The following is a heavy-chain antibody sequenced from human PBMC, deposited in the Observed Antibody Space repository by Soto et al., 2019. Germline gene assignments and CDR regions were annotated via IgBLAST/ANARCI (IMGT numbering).Heavy chain of an antibody. J-gene: IGHJ6*02. D-gene: IGHD2-21*02. Sequence: SETLSLTCAVYGGSFSGYYWTWIRQPPGKGLEWIGEINHRGTINFNPSLKSRLTISLDTCKKHFSLKLRSVTDADTAAYYCARADRTLVTSYSLDVWGQGTTVKVSS. CDR2: INHRGTI. CDR3: ARADRTLVTSYSLDV. V-gene: IGHV4-34*01. CDR1: GGSFSGYY.